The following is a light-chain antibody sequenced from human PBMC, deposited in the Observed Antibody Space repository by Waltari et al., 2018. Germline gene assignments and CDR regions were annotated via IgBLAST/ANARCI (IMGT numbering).Light chain of an antibody. CDR1: QKISSIY. CDR2: GAS. V-gene: IGKV3-20*01. J-gene: IGKJ2*01. CDR3: QQYGSSPRT. Sequence: EIVLTQSPGILSLSQGERATLSCRASQKISSIYLAWYQQKPGQAPRLLIYGASSRATGIPDRFSGSGTEADYTLTITRLEPEDFAMYYCQQYGSSPRTFGQGTKLEIK.